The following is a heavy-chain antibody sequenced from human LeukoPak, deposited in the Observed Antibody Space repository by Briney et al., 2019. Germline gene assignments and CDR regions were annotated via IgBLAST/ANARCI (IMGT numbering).Heavy chain of an antibody. CDR3: ARHSRGPAAGPAFDY. CDR2: IYYSGST. Sequence: PSETLSLTCTVSGGSISSGTYYWGWIRQPPGKGLEWIGSIYYSGSTYYNPSLKGRVMISVDTSKNQFSLSSVTAADTAVYYCARHSRGPAAGPAFDYWGQGTLVTVSS. V-gene: IGHV4-39*01. D-gene: IGHD6-13*01. CDR1: GGSISSGTYY. J-gene: IGHJ4*02.